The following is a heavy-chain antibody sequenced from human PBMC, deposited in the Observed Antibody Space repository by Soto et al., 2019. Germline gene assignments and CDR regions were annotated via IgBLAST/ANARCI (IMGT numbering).Heavy chain of an antibody. V-gene: IGHV1-18*01. J-gene: IGHJ4*02. Sequence: ASVKVSCKASGYTFLSYGISWVRQAPGQGLEWMGWISAYSGNTDYAQRLQDRVTLTTDTSTGTAYMELRSLRSDDTAVYYCARNPSGSSFDYWGQGTLVTVSS. D-gene: IGHD1-26*01. CDR2: ISAYSGNT. CDR1: GYTFLSYG. CDR3: ARNPSGSSFDY.